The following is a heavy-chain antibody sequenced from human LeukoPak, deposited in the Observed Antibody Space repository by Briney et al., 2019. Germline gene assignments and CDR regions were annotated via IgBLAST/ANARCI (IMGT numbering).Heavy chain of an antibody. CDR1: GYTFTGYS. D-gene: IGHD5-18*01. V-gene: IGHV1-2*02. Sequence: ASVKVSCKASGYTFTGYSIHWLRQAPGQGLEWMGWINPNSGGTNYAQKFQGRVTMTRDTSICTAYMELSRLRSDDTAVYYCARGKVSSGIQVWLPSYWGQGTLVTVSS. CDR2: INPNSGGT. CDR3: ARGKVSSGIQVWLPSY. J-gene: IGHJ4*02.